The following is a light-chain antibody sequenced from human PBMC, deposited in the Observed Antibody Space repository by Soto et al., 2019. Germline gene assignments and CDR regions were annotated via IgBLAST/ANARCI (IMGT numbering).Light chain of an antibody. CDR2: GAS. V-gene: IGKV3-20*01. J-gene: IGKJ5*01. Sequence: EIVLTQSPGTLSLSPGERATLSCRASQSVSSSYLAWYQQKPGQAPRLLIYGASSRATGIPDRFSGSGSGTDFTLTISRLEPEDFAVYYCQQYSSSPIKFGQGTRLEIK. CDR3: QQYSSSPIK. CDR1: QSVSSSY.